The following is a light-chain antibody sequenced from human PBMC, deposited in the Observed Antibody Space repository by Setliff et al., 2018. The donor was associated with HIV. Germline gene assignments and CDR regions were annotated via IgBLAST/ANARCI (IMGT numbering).Light chain of an antibody. CDR1: SSNVGSNT. J-gene: IGLJ1*01. V-gene: IGLV1-44*01. CDR3: AAWDDSLNAYV. Sequence: QSALTQPPSASGTPGRRVTISCSGSSSNVGSNTVNWYQQFPGTAPKLPIYSNNQRPSGVPDRFSGSKSGTSASLAISGLQSEDEADYNCAAWDDSLNAYVFGSGTKVTVL. CDR2: SNN.